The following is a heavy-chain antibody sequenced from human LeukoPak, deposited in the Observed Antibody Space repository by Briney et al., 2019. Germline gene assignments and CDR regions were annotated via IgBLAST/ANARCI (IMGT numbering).Heavy chain of an antibody. CDR3: ALRASGYYLTIDY. V-gene: IGHV4-59*12. CDR1: GGSMSDFC. CDR2: FYYSRST. Sequence: SETLSLTCTVSGGSMSDFCWTWIRQPPGKGPEWIGGFYYSRSTSGSSYYNPALKSRVTISVDTSKNQFSLKLTSVTAADTAVYYCALRASGYYLTIDYWGQGTLVTVSS. D-gene: IGHD3-22*01. J-gene: IGHJ4*02.